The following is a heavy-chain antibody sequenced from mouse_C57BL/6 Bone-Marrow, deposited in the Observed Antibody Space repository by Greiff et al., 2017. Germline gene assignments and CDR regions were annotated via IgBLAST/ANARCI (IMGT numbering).Heavy chain of an antibody. D-gene: IGHD1-1*01. V-gene: IGHV14-1*01. CDR1: GFNIKDYY. CDR2: IDPEDGDT. Sequence: VQLKQSGAELVRPGASVKLSCTASGFNIKDYYMHWVKQRPEQGLEWIGRIDPEDGDTEYAPKFQGKATMTADTSSNTAYLQLSSLTSEDTAVYYCTTPRGITTRYFDVWGTGTTVTVSS. J-gene: IGHJ1*03. CDR3: TTPRGITTRYFDV.